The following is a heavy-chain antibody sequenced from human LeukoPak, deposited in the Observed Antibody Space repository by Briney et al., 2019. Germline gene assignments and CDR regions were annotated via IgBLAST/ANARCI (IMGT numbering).Heavy chain of an antibody. V-gene: IGHV1-69*05. CDR2: IIPIFGTA. CDR3: AETYYYGSGSYYGAFDI. J-gene: IGHJ3*02. Sequence: SVKVSCKAPGGTFSSYAISWVRQAPGQGLEWMGRIIPIFGTANYAQKFQGRVTITTDESTSTAYMELSSLRSEDTAVYYCAETYYYGSGSYYGAFDIWGQGTMVTVS. D-gene: IGHD3-10*01. CDR1: GGTFSSYA.